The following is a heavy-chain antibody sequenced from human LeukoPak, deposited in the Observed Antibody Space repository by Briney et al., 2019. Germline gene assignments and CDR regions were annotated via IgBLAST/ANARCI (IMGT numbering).Heavy chain of an antibody. J-gene: IGHJ4*02. CDR3: AIWGADHGCLY. D-gene: IGHD3-16*01. CDR1: GFTFSSYW. CDR2: ISDSGGST. V-gene: IGHV3-23*01. Sequence: PGGSLRLSCAASGFTFSSYWMTWVRQAPGKGLEWVSIISDSGGSTFYVDSVKGRFTISRDNSRNTLFLQMNSLRAEDTALHYCAIWGADHGCLYWGQGTLVTVSS.